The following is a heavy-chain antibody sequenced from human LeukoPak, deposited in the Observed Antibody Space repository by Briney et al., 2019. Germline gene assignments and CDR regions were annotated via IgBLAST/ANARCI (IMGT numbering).Heavy chain of an antibody. D-gene: IGHD2-8*01. CDR1: GFTFSDSA. J-gene: IGHJ5*02. Sequence: GGSLKLACAASGFTFSDSAIHWVRQASGKGLEWVGRIRDKGYGHATAYAASVKGRFTLSRDDSKNTAYLQMNSLKTEDTALYYCTTPNEGNWFDPWGQGTLVTVSS. V-gene: IGHV3-73*01. CDR3: TTPNEGNWFDP. CDR2: IRDKGYGHAT.